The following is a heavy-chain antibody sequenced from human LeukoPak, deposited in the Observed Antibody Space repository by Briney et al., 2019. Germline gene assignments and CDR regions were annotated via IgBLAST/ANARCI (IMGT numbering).Heavy chain of an antibody. Sequence: GGSLRLSCAASGFTFSSYAMHWVRQAPGKGLEWVAVISYDGSNKYYADSVKGRFTISRDNSKNTLYLQMNSLRAEDTAVYYCARDRIGSGWGEGAFDIWGQGTMVTVSS. CDR1: GFTFSSYA. CDR2: ISYDGSNK. J-gene: IGHJ3*02. V-gene: IGHV3-30-3*01. CDR3: ARDRIGSGWGEGAFDI. D-gene: IGHD6-19*01.